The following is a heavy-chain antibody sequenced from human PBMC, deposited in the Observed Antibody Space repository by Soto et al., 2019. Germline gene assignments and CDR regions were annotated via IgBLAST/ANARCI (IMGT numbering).Heavy chain of an antibody. J-gene: IGHJ4*02. CDR1: GYTFTRYD. D-gene: IGHD5-12*01. Sequence: GASVKVSCKASGYTFTRYDVNWVRQATGQRLEWMGWMNTNSGNTGYAQKFQGRVTMTRNTSISTAYMELSSLRSEDTAVYYCASVGYRGYAPSHFDNWGQGTLVTVSS. CDR2: MNTNSGNT. CDR3: ASVGYRGYAPSHFDN. V-gene: IGHV1-8*01.